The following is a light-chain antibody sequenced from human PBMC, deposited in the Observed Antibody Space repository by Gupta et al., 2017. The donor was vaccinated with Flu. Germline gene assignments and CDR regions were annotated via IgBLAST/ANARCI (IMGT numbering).Light chain of an antibody. CDR3: QQYYSFPYS. J-gene: IGKJ2*03. V-gene: IGKV4-1*01. CDR2: WAS. Sequence: DIVMTQSPDSLAVSLGERATINCKSSQSVLSSSKNRDYLAWFQQKPGQPPKLLFYWASTRGSGVPDRFSGSGSGTDFTLTISSLQAEDVAIYYCQQYYSFPYSFGQGIKLEIK. CDR1: QSVLSSSKNRDY.